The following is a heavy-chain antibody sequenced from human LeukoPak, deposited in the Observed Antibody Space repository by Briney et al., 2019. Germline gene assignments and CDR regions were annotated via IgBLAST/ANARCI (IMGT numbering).Heavy chain of an antibody. CDR1: GGSISSSSYY. CDR2: IYYSGST. J-gene: IGHJ4*02. D-gene: IGHD3-10*01. Sequence: SETLSLTCTVSGGSISSSSYYWGWIRQPPGKGLEWIGSIYYSGSTYYNPSLKSRATISVDTSKNQFSLKLRSVTAADTAVYYCASSSYLLWFGELGRYFDYWGQGTLVTVSS. V-gene: IGHV4-39*07. CDR3: ASSSYLLWFGELGRYFDY.